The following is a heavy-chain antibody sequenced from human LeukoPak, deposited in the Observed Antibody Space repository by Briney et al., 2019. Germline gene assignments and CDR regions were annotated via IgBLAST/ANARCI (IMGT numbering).Heavy chain of an antibody. CDR1: GASSSSYY. CDR2: VSYSGTT. V-gene: IGHV4-59*01. Sequence: SETLSLTCSVSGASSSSYYWSWIRQPPGKGLEWIGYVSYSGTTIYNPSLKSRVTISADTSKNHFSLKLGSVTAADTAMYFCARAGGGNLPFDYWGQGTLVTVSS. D-gene: IGHD4-23*01. CDR3: ARAGGGNLPFDY. J-gene: IGHJ4*02.